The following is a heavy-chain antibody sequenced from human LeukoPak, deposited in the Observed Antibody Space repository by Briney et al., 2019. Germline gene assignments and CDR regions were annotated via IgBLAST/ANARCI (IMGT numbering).Heavy chain of an antibody. CDR3: ASYSSSWYYFDY. D-gene: IGHD6-13*01. Sequence: PSETLSLTCTVSRGSVSSGSYYWSWIRQPPGKGLEWIGYIYYSGSTNYNPSLKSRVTISVDTSKNQFSLKLSSVTAEDTAVYYCASYSSSWYYFDYWGQGTLVTVSS. CDR1: RGSVSSGSYY. CDR2: IYYSGST. J-gene: IGHJ4*02. V-gene: IGHV4-61*01.